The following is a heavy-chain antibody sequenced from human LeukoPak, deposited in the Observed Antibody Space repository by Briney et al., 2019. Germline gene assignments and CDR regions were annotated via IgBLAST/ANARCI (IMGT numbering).Heavy chain of an antibody. J-gene: IGHJ4*02. D-gene: IGHD1-26*01. Sequence: EASVKVSCKASGGTFSSYAISWVRQAPGQGLEWMGGIIPIFGTANYAQKFQGRVTITTDESTSTAYMELSSLRSEDTAVHYCAREPIVGAAYFDYWGQGTLVTVSS. CDR1: GGTFSSYA. CDR3: AREPIVGAAYFDY. V-gene: IGHV1-69*05. CDR2: IIPIFGTA.